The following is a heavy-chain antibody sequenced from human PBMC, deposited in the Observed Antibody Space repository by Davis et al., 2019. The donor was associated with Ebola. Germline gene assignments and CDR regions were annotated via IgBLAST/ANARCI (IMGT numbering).Heavy chain of an antibody. CDR2: INAGNGNT. V-gene: IGHV1-3*01. J-gene: IGHJ6*02. D-gene: IGHD3-10*01. CDR1: GYTFTSYA. Sequence: AASVKVSCKASGYTFTSYAMHWVRQAPGQRLEWMGWINAGNGNTKYSQKFQGRVTITRDTSASTAYMELSSLRSEDTAVYYCARDVEVVGIAAGSYLYYYYGMDVWGQGTTVTVSS. CDR3: ARDVEVVGIAAGSYLYYYYGMDV.